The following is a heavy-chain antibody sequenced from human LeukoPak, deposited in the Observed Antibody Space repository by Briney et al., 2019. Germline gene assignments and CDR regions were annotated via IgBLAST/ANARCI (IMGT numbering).Heavy chain of an antibody. CDR2: IYSGGTT. D-gene: IGHD2-21*02. V-gene: IGHV3-53*01. CDR3: ARRPLTDLSFDV. J-gene: IGHJ3*01. CDR1: GFTVSGNY. Sequence: GGSLRLSCAVPGFTVSGNYMSWVRQAPGKGLEWVSLIYSGGTTYYADSVKGRFTISRDNSKNTLYLQMNSLRAEDTAVYYCARRPLTDLSFDVWGQGTMVTVSS.